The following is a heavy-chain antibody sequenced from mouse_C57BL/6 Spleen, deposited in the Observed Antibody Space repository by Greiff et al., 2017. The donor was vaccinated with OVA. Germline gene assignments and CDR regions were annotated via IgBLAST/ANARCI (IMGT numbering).Heavy chain of an antibody. Sequence: EVMLVESGGGLVKPGGSLKLSCAASGFTFSSYTMSWVRQTPEKRLEWVATISGGGGNTYYPDSVKGRFTISRDNAKNTLYLQMSSLRSEDTALYYCARWLLRDYYAMDYWGQGTSVTVSS. J-gene: IGHJ4*01. CDR2: ISGGGGNT. D-gene: IGHD2-3*01. V-gene: IGHV5-9*01. CDR1: GFTFSSYT. CDR3: ARWLLRDYYAMDY.